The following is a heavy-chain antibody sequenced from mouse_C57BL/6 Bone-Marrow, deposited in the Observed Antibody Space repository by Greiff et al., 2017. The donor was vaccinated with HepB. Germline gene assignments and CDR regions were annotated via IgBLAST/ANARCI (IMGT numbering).Heavy chain of an antibody. D-gene: IGHD2-3*01. J-gene: IGHJ3*01. V-gene: IGHV6-3*01. CDR2: IRLKSDNYAT. CDR3: TGAYDGYYEFAY. Sequence: EVKVEESGGGLVQPGGSMKLSCVASGFTFSNYWMNWVRQSPEKGLEWVAQIRLKSDNYATHYAESVKGRFTISRDDSKSSVYLQMNNLRAEDTGIYYCTGAYDGYYEFAYWGQGTLVTVSA. CDR1: GFTFSNYW.